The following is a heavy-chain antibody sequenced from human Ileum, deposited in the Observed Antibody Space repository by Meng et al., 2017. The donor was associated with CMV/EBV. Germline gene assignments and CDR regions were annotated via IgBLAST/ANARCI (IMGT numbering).Heavy chain of an antibody. CDR1: GYTFTIYA. D-gene: IGHD1-26*01. Sequence: QVQLVQSGSELEKPGASVRGSCKASGYTFTIYAMNWVRQAPGQGLEWMGWIDTSTGNPTYAQGFTGRFVFSLDTSVSTVYLQISSLKAEDTAVYYCAREGESGTYQYWGQGTLVTVSS. V-gene: IGHV7-4-1*02. CDR3: AREGESGTYQY. CDR2: IDTSTGNP. J-gene: IGHJ4*02.